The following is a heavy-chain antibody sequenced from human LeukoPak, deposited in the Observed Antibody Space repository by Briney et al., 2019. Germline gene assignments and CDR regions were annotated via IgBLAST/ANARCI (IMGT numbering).Heavy chain of an antibody. CDR1: GGTFSSYA. Sequence: GDSVKVSCKASGGTFSSYAISWVRQAPGQGLEWMGGIIPIFGTANYAQKFRGRVTITADKSTGTAYMELSSLRSEDTAVYYCARDNDSRDPPHFDYWGQGTLVTVSS. CDR2: IIPIFGTA. V-gene: IGHV1-69*06. J-gene: IGHJ4*02. CDR3: ARDNDSRDPPHFDY. D-gene: IGHD3-16*01.